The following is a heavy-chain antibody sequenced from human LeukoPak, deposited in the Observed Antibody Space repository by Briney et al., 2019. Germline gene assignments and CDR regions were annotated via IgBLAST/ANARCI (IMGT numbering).Heavy chain of an antibody. CDR2: INWNGGST. D-gene: IGHD3-10*01. CDR1: GFTFDDYG. Sequence: TGGSLRLSCAASGFTFDDYGMSWVRQAPGKGLEWVSGINWNGGSTGYADSVKGRFTISRDNAKNSLYLQMNSLRAEDTAVYYCARGGDRLFDPWGQGTLVTVSS. J-gene: IGHJ5*02. CDR3: ARGGDRLFDP. V-gene: IGHV3-20*04.